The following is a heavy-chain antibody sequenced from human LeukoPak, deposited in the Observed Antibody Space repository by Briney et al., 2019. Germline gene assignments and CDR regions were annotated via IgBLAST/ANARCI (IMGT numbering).Heavy chain of an antibody. V-gene: IGHV1-2*02. D-gene: IGHD4-17*01. CDR2: INPNSGGT. CDR1: GYTFTSYY. J-gene: IGHJ3*02. CDR3: ARDYGDAYDAFDI. Sequence: ASVKVSCKASGYTFTSYYMHWVRQAPGQGLEWMGWINPNSGGTNYAQKFQGRVTMTRDTSISTAYMELSRLRSDDTAVYYCARDYGDAYDAFDIWGQGTMVTVSS.